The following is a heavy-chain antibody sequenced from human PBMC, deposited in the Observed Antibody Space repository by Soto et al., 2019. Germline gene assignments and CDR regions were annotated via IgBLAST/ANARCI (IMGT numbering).Heavy chain of an antibody. CDR2: ISGGGGST. CDR3: AKLGGSQSYYYYYYYMAV. D-gene: IGHD3-10*01. Sequence: GESLKISCAASGFTFSSYAMSWVRQAPGSGLEWVSAISGGGGSTYYADSVKGRLTIYRDNSNNTLYLQMNSLSAEDTAVYYCAKLGGSQSYYYYYYYMAVWGKGTTVTVSS. CDR1: GFTFSSYA. V-gene: IGHV3-23*01. J-gene: IGHJ6*03.